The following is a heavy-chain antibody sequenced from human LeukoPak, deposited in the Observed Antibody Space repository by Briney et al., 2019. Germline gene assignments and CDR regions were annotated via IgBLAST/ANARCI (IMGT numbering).Heavy chain of an antibody. CDR3: ARVQSIAAAVTGY. CDR2: INPNSGGT. D-gene: IGHD6-13*01. CDR1: GYTFTGYY. J-gene: IGHJ4*02. Sequence: ASVKVSCKASGYTFTGYYMHWVRQAHGQGLEWMGWINPNSGGTNYAQKFQGRVTMTRDTSISTAYMELSRLRSDDTAVYYCARVQSIAAAVTGYWGQGTLVTVSS. V-gene: IGHV1-2*02.